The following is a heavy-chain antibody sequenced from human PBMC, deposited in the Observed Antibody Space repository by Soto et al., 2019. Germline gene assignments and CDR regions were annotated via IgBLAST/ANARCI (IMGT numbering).Heavy chain of an antibody. D-gene: IGHD3-3*01. Sequence: PGGSLRLSCAASGFTFSNAWMNWVRQAPGKGLEWVGRIKSRSDGGTPDYGAPVKGRFTISRDDSLNTVYLQMNSLTAEDTGVYYCTTDTRRISVFGVPWDSWGQGTLVTVSS. V-gene: IGHV3-15*01. CDR3: TTDTRRISVFGVPWDS. J-gene: IGHJ4*02. CDR1: GFTFSNAW. CDR2: IKSRSDGGTP.